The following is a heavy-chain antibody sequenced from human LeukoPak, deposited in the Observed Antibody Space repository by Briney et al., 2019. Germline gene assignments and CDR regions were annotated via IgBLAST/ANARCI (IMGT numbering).Heavy chain of an antibody. CDR1: GGSFSGYY. CDR3: ARVIGSWLLIDY. CDR2: INHSGST. J-gene: IGHJ4*02. D-gene: IGHD6-13*01. V-gene: IGHV4-34*01. Sequence: SETLSLTCAVYGGSFSGYYWSWIRQPPGKGLEWIGEINHSGSTNYNPSLKSRVTISVDTSKNQLSLKLSSVTAADTAVYYCARVIGSWLLIDYWGQGTLVTVSS.